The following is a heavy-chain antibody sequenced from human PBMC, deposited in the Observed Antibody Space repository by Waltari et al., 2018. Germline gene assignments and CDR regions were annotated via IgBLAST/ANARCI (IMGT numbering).Heavy chain of an antibody. V-gene: IGHV4-34*01. D-gene: IGHD3-16*01. CDR1: GGSFSGYY. CDR3: ARGGAEGDY. CDR2: INHSGST. Sequence: QVQLQQWGAGLLKPSETLSLTCAVYGGSFSGYYWSWIRQPPGRGREWIGEINHSGSTNYNPSLKSRVTISVDTSKNQFSRKLSSVTAADTAVYYWARGGAEGDYWGQGTLVTVSS. J-gene: IGHJ4*02.